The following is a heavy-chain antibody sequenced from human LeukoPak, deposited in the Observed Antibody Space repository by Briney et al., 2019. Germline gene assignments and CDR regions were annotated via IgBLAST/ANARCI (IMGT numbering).Heavy chain of an antibody. J-gene: IGHJ4*02. V-gene: IGHV3-74*03. Sequence: GGSLRLSCEASGLTFSRDWMHWVRQAPGKGLVWVSRINNDGSSTTYADSVKGLFTISRDNSKNTLYLQMNSLRAEDTAVYYCAKVKITMIVVVMTEYYFDYWGQGTLVTVSS. CDR2: INNDGSST. CDR1: GLTFSRDW. D-gene: IGHD3-22*01. CDR3: AKVKITMIVVVMTEYYFDY.